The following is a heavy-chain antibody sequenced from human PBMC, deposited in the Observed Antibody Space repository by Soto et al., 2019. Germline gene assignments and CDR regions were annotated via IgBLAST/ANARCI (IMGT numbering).Heavy chain of an antibody. J-gene: IGHJ4*02. CDR3: AKPLSVVVILTNDFPFDY. CDR1: GYPFSSYG. CDR2: ISYDGSNK. Sequence: GGSLRLSCAASGYPFSSYGMHLVRQSPGKGLEWVAVISYDGSNKYYADSVKGRFTISRDNSKNTLYLQMNSLRAEDTAVYYCAKPLSVVVILTNDFPFDYWGQGTLVTVSS. V-gene: IGHV3-30*18. D-gene: IGHD3-22*01.